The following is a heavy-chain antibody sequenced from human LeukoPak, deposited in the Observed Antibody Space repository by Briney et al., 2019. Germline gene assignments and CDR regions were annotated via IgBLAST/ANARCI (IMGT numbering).Heavy chain of an antibody. J-gene: IGHJ4*02. CDR2: IYSGGST. V-gene: IGHV3-53*01. D-gene: IGHD6-13*01. CDR3: ARVPVASWIQLDS. CDR1: GFTVSSNY. Sequence: GGSLRLSCAASGFTVSSNYMSWVRQAPGKGLEWVSIIYSGGSTYFADSVKGRFTVSRDNSKNTLYLQMNSLRAEDTALYYCARVPVASWIQLDSWGQGTLVTVSS.